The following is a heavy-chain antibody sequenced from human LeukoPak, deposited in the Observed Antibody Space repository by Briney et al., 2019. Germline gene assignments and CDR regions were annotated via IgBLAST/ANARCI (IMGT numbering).Heavy chain of an antibody. CDR3: AKDPIRSWAGYFEY. CDR2: IRGNDGAT. V-gene: IGHV3-23*01. CDR1: GFTFANYG. D-gene: IGHD6-13*01. Sequence: GGSLRLSCAASGFTFANYGMTWVRQITGKGLEWVSAIRGNDGATYYADSVKGRFTISRDNSKSTLYLQMNSLRAEDTAVYYCAKDPIRSWAGYFEYWGQGILVTVSP. J-gene: IGHJ4*02.